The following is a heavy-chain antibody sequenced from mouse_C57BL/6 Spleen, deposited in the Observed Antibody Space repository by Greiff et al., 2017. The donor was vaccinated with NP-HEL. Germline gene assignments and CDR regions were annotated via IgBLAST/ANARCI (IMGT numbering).Heavy chain of an antibody. CDR1: GYTFTSYW. V-gene: IGHV1-64*01. J-gene: IGHJ2*01. CDR3: ARERSYFDY. Sequence: QVQLKQPGAELVKPGASVKLSCKASGYTFTSYWMHWVKQRPGQGLEWIGMIHPNSGSTNYNEKFKSKATLTVDKSSSTAYMQLSSLTSEDSAVYYCARERSYFDYWGQGTTLTVSS. CDR2: IHPNSGST.